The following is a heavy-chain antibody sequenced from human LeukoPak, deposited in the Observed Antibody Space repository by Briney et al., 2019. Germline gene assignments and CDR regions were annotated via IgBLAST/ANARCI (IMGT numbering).Heavy chain of an antibody. J-gene: IGHJ4*02. Sequence: SETLSLTCTVSGGSISSYSWSWIRQPPGKGLEWIGYIYYSGSPNYNPSLKSRVTMSLDTSKKQFSLKLISVTAADTAVYYCARVAYGSGSYYLDYWGQGTLVTVSS. V-gene: IGHV4-59*01. D-gene: IGHD3-10*01. CDR1: GGSISSYS. CDR2: IYYSGSP. CDR3: ARVAYGSGSYYLDY.